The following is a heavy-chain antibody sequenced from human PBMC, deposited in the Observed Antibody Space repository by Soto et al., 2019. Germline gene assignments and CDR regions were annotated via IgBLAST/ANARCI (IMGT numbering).Heavy chain of an antibody. CDR1: GGSFSGYY. J-gene: IGHJ5*02. CDR2: INHSGST. D-gene: IGHD3-3*01. V-gene: IGHV4-34*01. CDR3: ARGFGLRFLEWLLRPGFDP. Sequence: SSETLSLTCAVYGGSFSGYYWSWIRQPPGKGLEWIGEINHSGSTNYNPSLKSRVTISVDTSKNQFSLKLSSVTAADTAVYYCARGFGLRFLEWLLRPGFDPWGQGPLVTVSS.